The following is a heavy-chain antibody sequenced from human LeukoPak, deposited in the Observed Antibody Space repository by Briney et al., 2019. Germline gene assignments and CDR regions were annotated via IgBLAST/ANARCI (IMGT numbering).Heavy chain of an antibody. CDR2: MKQDGSEK. Sequence: GGSLRLSCAASGFTFSSYAMSWVRQAPGKGLEWVANMKQDGSEKYYVDSVRGRFTISRDNAKNSLYLQMNSLRAEDTAVYYCAREDTGMASYWGQGTLVTVSS. J-gene: IGHJ4*02. D-gene: IGHD5-18*01. CDR3: AREDTGMASY. CDR1: GFTFSSYA. V-gene: IGHV3-7*01.